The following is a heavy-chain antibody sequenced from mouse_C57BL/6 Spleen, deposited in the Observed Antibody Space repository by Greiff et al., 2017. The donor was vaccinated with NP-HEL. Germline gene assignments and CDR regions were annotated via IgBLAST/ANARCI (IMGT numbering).Heavy chain of an antibody. V-gene: IGHV5-17*01. CDR2: ISSGSSTI. Sequence: EVQVVESGGGLVKPGGSLKLSCAASGFTFSDYGMHWVRQAPEKGLEWVAYISSGSSTIYYADTVKGRFTLSRDNAKNTLFLQMTSLRSEETAMYYCARGGTGTRFAYWGQGTLVTVSA. CDR3: ARGGTGTRFAY. D-gene: IGHD4-1*01. J-gene: IGHJ3*01. CDR1: GFTFSDYG.